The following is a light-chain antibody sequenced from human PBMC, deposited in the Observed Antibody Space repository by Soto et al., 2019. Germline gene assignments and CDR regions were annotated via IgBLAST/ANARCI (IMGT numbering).Light chain of an antibody. V-gene: IGKV1-39*01. Sequence: DIQMTQSPSSLSASVGDRVTITCRASQSISSYLNWYQQKPGKAPKLLIYAASSLQSGVPSRFSGSGSGTDFTLTISSLQPVDFATYYCQQIYSTPWTFGQGTNVDIK. J-gene: IGKJ1*01. CDR1: QSISSY. CDR3: QQIYSTPWT. CDR2: AAS.